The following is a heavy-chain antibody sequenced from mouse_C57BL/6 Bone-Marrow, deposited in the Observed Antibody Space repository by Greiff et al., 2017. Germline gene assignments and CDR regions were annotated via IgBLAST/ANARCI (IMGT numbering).Heavy chain of an antibody. CDR3: ARTPPLYDGYEGFAWFAY. D-gene: IGHD2-3*01. CDR2: IWWAADK. Sequence: QVTLKESGPGILQPSQTLSLTCSFSGFSLSTFGMGVGWIRQPSGKGLEWLAHIWWAADKYYNPALKSRLTFSKDTSKNQVFLKIANVDTADTATYYCARTPPLYDGYEGFAWFAYWGQGTLVTVSA. CDR1: GFSLSTFGMG. J-gene: IGHJ3*01. V-gene: IGHV8-8*01.